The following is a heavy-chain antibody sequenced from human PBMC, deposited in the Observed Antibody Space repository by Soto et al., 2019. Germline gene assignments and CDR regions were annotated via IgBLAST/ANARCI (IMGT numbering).Heavy chain of an antibody. Sequence: EVQLVESGGGLVQPGGSLRLSCVASGFNVTEIYMNWVRQAPGNGLECVSVIYNEFTDYADSVRGRFSISTDSSKNALYLQMNILRAEDSAVYYCVREPRYCSGGSCSIMGDAFDIWGQGTMVTVSS. V-gene: IGHV3-66*01. CDR1: GFNVTEIY. CDR2: IYNEFT. D-gene: IGHD2-15*01. J-gene: IGHJ3*02. CDR3: VREPRYCSGGSCSIMGDAFDI.